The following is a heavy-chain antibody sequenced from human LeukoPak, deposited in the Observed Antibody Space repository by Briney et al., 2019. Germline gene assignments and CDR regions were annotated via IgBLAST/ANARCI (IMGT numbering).Heavy chain of an antibody. Sequence: GGSLRLSCAASGFTFSSYAMSWVRQAPGKGLEWVSAISGSVGSTYYADSVKGRFTISRDNSKNTLYLQMNSLRAEDTAVYYCANLYSRPRGDYWGQGTLVTVSS. CDR3: ANLYSRPRGDY. J-gene: IGHJ4*02. D-gene: IGHD6-13*01. CDR1: GFTFSSYA. CDR2: ISGSVGST. V-gene: IGHV3-23*01.